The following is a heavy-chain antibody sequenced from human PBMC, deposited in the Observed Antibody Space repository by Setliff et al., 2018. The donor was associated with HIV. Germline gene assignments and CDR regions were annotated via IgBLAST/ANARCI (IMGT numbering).Heavy chain of an antibody. CDR2: IIPLFGTS. V-gene: IGHV1-69*13. CDR3: ATVFYYDSESFSLDY. CDR1: GGTFNNYA. Sequence: GASVKVSCKASGGTFNNYAISWVRQAPGQGLEWVGGIIPLFGTSNYALKFQGRVTITANESTNTAHMELSSLRSVDTAMYYCATVFYYDSESFSLDYWGQGMLGTSPQ. J-gene: IGHJ4*02. D-gene: IGHD3-10*01.